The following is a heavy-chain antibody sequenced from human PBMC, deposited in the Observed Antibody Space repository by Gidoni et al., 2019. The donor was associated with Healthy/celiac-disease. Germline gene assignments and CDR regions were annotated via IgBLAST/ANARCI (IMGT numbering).Heavy chain of an antibody. D-gene: IGHD2-2*01. Sequence: QVQLQQWGAGLLKPSETLSLTCAVYGGSFSGSYWSWIRQPPGKGLEWIGEINHSGSTNYNPSLKSRVTISVDTSKNQFSLKLSSVTAADTAVYYCARGRSGRPAGPTPYYMDVWGKGTTVTVSS. CDR3: ARGRSGRPAGPTPYYMDV. CDR1: GGSFSGSY. V-gene: IGHV4-34*01. CDR2: INHSGST. J-gene: IGHJ6*03.